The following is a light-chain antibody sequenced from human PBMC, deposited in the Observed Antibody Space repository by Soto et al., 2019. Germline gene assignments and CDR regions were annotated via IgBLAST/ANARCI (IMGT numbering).Light chain of an antibody. Sequence: DIQMTQSPSSVSASVGDRVTITCRASQDISSWLAWFQQKPGEAPRLLIYAATSLHSGVPSRFSGSRSGTDFTLTISSLQPEDFATHFCQQGNSFPLTFGGGTKVEIK. CDR1: QDISSW. V-gene: IGKV1-12*01. CDR3: QQGNSFPLT. J-gene: IGKJ4*01. CDR2: AAT.